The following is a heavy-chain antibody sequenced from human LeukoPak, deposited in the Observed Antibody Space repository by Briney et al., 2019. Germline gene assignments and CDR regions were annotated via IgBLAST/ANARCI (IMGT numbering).Heavy chain of an antibody. CDR1: GGSIRSSYYY. CDR2: IYDSGST. CDR3: ARERSDIDAFDI. V-gene: IGHV4-39*02. Sequence: SETLSLTCTVSGGSIRSSYYYWGWIRQPPGKGLEWIGSIYDSGSTYCNPSLKSRVTISVDTSKNQFSLKLSSVTAADTAVYYCARERSDIDAFDIWGQGTMVTVSS. J-gene: IGHJ3*02.